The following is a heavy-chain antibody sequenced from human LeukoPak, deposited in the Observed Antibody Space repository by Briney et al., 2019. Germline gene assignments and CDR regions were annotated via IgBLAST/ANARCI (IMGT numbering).Heavy chain of an antibody. D-gene: IGHD3-10*01. CDR3: ASDLRGEIRGVIRSSFDY. J-gene: IGHJ4*02. CDR1: GGSISSSSYY. V-gene: IGHV4-39*01. Sequence: SETLSLTCTVSGGSISSSSYYWGWIRQPPGKGLEWIGSIYYSGSTYYNPSLKSPVTISVDTSKNQLSLKLSPATAAATALYYCASDLRGEIRGVIRSSFDYWGQGTLVTVSS. CDR2: IYYSGST.